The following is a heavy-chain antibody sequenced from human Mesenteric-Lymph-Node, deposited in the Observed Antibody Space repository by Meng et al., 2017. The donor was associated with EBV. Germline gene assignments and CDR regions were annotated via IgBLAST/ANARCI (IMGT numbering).Heavy chain of an antibody. V-gene: IGHV4-34*01. J-gene: IGHJ4*02. CDR2: INHSGNT. CDR3: ARGVNPAY. CDR1: GGSFSDYY. D-gene: IGHD2-2*01. Sequence: QVQLRQWGAGLLRPSETLSLPCAVSGGSFSDYYWSWIRQTPGKGLEWIGDINHSGNTNYNPSLMSRVTISVDTSKGQLYLKLSSVTAADTAVYYCARGVNPAYWGQGTLVTVSS.